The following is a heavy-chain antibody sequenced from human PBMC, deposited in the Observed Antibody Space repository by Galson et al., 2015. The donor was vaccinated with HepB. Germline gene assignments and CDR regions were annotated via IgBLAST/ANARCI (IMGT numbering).Heavy chain of an antibody. D-gene: IGHD1-26*01. Sequence: SLRLSCAASGFTFSSYSMNWVRQAPGKGLEWVSSISSSSSYIYYADSVKGRFTISRDNAKNSLYLQMNSLRAEDTAVYYCARSGARFGRREYYYGMDVWGQGTTVTVSS. CDR3: ARSGARFGRREYYYGMDV. J-gene: IGHJ6*02. CDR2: ISSSSSYI. V-gene: IGHV3-21*01. CDR1: GFTFSSYS.